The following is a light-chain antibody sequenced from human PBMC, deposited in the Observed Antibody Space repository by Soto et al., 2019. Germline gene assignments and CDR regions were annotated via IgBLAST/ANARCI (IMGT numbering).Light chain of an antibody. J-gene: IGKJ1*01. CDR3: QQNKDWPGT. CDR1: QSVTSY. CDR2: DAS. V-gene: IGKV3-15*01. Sequence: EIVMTQSPATLSVSPGERATLSCRASQSVTSYLAWFQQKPGQAPRLLIYDASTRATGIPVRFSGSGSGTEFTLTISSLQSEDFGVYYCQQNKDWPGTFGQGTKVYIK.